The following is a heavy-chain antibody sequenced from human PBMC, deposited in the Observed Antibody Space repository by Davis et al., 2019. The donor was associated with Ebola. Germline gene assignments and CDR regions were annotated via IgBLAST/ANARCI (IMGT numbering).Heavy chain of an antibody. D-gene: IGHD2-2*01. V-gene: IGHV4-31*03. CDR3: AKGYCSSTSCSYYYMDV. J-gene: IGHJ6*03. Sequence: LRLSCTVSGGSISSGGYYWSWIRQHPGKGLEWIGYIYYSGSTYYNPSLKSRVTISVDTSKNQFSLKLSSVTAADTAVYYCAKGYCSSTSCSYYYMDVWGKGTTVTVSS. CDR1: GGSISSGGYY. CDR2: IYYSGST.